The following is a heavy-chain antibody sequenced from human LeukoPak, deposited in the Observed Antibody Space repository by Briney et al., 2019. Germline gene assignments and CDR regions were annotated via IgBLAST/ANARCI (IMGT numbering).Heavy chain of an antibody. CDR3: AASSIAALSSDY. CDR1: GSTFTSYG. Sequence: ASVKVSFKASGSTFTSYGISWVRQAPGQGLEWMGWISTYNGNTNYAQKLQGRVTMTTDTSTSTAYMELRSVRSDDTAVYYCAASSIAALSSDYWGQGTLVTVSS. D-gene: IGHD6-6*01. CDR2: ISTYNGNT. J-gene: IGHJ4*02. V-gene: IGHV1-18*01.